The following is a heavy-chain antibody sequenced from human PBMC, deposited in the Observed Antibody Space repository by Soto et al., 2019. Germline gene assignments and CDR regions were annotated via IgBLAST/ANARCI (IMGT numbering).Heavy chain of an antibody. CDR3: ARETAYSPLDY. J-gene: IGHJ4*02. V-gene: IGHV4-59*01. CDR2: ISYSGST. D-gene: IGHD6-13*01. Sequence: QVQLQESGPGLVKPSETLSLTCTVSGCSISSYYWSWLRQPPGKGLEWIGYISYSGSTNYNPSLKGRVTISENTSKYQFALKLSSVTAADTAVYSCARETAYSPLDYWGQGTLVTVSS. CDR1: GCSISSYY.